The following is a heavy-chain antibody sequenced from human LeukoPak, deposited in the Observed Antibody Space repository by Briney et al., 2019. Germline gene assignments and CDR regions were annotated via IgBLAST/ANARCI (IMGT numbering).Heavy chain of an antibody. Sequence: GGSLRLSCAASGFTFSSYGMSWIRQAPGKGLEWVSAISGSGGSTYYAYSVKGRFTISRDNSKNTLYLQMNSLRAEDTAVYYCAKDLREFYGSGSYSWFDPWGQGTLVTVSS. CDR3: AKDLREFYGSGSYSWFDP. D-gene: IGHD3-10*01. J-gene: IGHJ5*02. CDR1: GFTFSSYG. V-gene: IGHV3-23*01. CDR2: ISGSGGST.